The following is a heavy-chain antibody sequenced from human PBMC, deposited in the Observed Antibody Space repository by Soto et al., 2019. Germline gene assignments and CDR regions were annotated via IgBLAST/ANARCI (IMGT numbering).Heavy chain of an antibody. V-gene: IGHV3-30*18. Sequence: QVQLVESGGGVVQPGRSLRLSCAASGFTFSSYGMHWVRQAPGKGLEWVAVISYDGSNKYYADSVKGRFTISRDNSENTLYLQMNSLRAEDTAVYYGAKVRNIALLYDAFDIWGQGTMVTVSS. J-gene: IGHJ3*02. D-gene: IGHD5-12*01. CDR1: GFTFSSYG. CDR2: ISYDGSNK. CDR3: AKVRNIALLYDAFDI.